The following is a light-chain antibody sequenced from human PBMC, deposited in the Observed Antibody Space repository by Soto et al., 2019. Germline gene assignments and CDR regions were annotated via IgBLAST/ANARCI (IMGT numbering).Light chain of an antibody. CDR1: QSVSNTY. CDR3: QLYDSSSWT. J-gene: IGKJ1*01. CDR2: GAS. V-gene: IGKV3-20*01. Sequence: EIVLTQSPGTLSLSPGERATLSCRASQSVSNTYLAWYQQKAGQAPRLLIYGASSRATGFPDRFSGSGSGTDFTLTISRLEPEDFAVNYCQLYDSSSWTFGQGTK.